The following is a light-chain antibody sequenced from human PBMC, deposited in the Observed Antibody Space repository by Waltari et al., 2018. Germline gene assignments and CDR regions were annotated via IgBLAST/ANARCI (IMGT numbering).Light chain of an antibody. J-gene: IGKJ2*01. CDR1: QSIGSN. Sequence: EIVMTQSPATLSVSPGESATPSCRASQSIGSNLAWYQQKPGQAPRLLIYDATTRDTDIAARFSGSGSGTEFTLTISSLQSEDFAVYFCQQYRDWPQTFGQGTKLEIK. V-gene: IGKV3-15*01. CDR3: QQYRDWPQT. CDR2: DAT.